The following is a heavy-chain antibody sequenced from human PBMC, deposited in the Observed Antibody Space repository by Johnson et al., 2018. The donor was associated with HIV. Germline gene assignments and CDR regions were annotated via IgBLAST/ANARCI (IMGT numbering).Heavy chain of an antibody. J-gene: IGHJ3*02. Sequence: ISASGRDIYYGDSVKGRFTISRDNSKNTLYLQMNSLRAEDTAVYYCAKGGSRGIATPDAFDIWGQGTMVTVSS. V-gene: IGHV3-23*01. CDR3: AKGGSRGIATPDAFDI. D-gene: IGHD6-13*01. CDR2: ISASGRDI.